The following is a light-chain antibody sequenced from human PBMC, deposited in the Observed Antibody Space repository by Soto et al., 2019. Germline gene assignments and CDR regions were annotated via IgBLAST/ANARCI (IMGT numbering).Light chain of an antibody. CDR2: DAS. J-gene: IGKJ1*01. CDR1: RSINTW. Sequence: DVQMTQSPSTLSASVGDRVTITCRASRSINTWLAWYQQKPGQAPKLLISDASDLDRGVPSRFSGSGSGTEFTLTITSLQPVDSATYYCQQYDSYSWTFGQGTKVEIK. CDR3: QQYDSYSWT. V-gene: IGKV1-5*01.